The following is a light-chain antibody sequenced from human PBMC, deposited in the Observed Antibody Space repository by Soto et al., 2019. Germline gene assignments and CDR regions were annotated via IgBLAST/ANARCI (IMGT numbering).Light chain of an antibody. CDR1: QGIANY. V-gene: IGKV1-27*01. CDR3: QEYNSAPLT. CDR2: AAS. J-gene: IGKJ4*01. Sequence: DIQMTQSPSSLSAFVGDRVTITCRASQGIANYLAWYQQKPGKVPKLLIYAASTLQSGVPSRFSGSGSGIDFNLIISSPQPDDAAPYFCQEYNSAPLTFGGGTEVEIK.